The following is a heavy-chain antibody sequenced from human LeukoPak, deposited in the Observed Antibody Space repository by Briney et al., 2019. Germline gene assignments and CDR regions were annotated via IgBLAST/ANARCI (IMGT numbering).Heavy chain of an antibody. V-gene: IGHV3-53*04. CDR3: ARCPYGYFDH. CDR2: IYSGGST. CDR1: GFTVSRNY. J-gene: IGHJ4*02. Sequence: GSLRLSCAASGFTVSRNYLSWVRQAPGKGLESVSDIYSGGSTYYADSVKGRLTISRHNSKNTLYLQMNSLRAEHTAVYYCARCPYGYFDHWGQGTLVTVSS. D-gene: IGHD3-10*01.